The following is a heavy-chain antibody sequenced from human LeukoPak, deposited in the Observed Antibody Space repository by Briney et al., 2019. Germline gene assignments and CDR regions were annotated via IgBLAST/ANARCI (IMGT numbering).Heavy chain of an antibody. J-gene: IGHJ3*02. CDR2: IYTSGGT. CDR1: GGSISSGSYY. CDR3: ARGIITMRVDDAFDI. V-gene: IGHV4-61*02. D-gene: IGHD3-22*01. Sequence: SQTLSLTCTVSGGSISSGSYYWSWIRQPAGKGLEWIGRIYTSGGTNYNPSLKSRVTISVDTSKNQFSLKLSSVTAADTAVYYCARGIITMRVDDAFDIWGQGTMVTVYS.